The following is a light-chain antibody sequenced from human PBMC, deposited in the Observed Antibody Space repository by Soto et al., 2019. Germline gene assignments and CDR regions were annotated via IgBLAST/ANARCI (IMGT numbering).Light chain of an antibody. V-gene: IGLV8-61*01. J-gene: IGLJ3*02. CDR3: ILYIGSGIWV. CDR1: SGSVSTSYY. CDR2: NTN. Sequence: QTVVTQEPSFSVSPGRTVTLTCGLSSGSVSTSYYPGWYQQTPGQAPRTLIYNTNTRSSGVPDRFSGSILGNKAALTITGAQADDESDYYCILYIGSGIWVFGGGTKVTVL.